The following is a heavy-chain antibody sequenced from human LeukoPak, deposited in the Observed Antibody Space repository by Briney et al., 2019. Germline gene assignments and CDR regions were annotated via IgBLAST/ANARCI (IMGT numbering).Heavy chain of an antibody. D-gene: IGHD5-12*01. Sequence: SETLSLTCAVSGGSISSFYWSCMGRPPGPGVEGFGYIDYSGSTNYNPSLKSRVTISVDTSKNQFSLKLSSVTAADTAVYYCARGTAAVATIGVYWGQGTLVTVSS. V-gene: IGHV4-59*01. CDR3: ARGTAAVATIGVY. J-gene: IGHJ4*02. CDR2: IDYSGST. CDR1: GGSISSFY.